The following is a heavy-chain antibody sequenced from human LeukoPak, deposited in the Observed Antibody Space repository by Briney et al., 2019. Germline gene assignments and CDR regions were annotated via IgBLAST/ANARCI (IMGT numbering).Heavy chain of an antibody. V-gene: IGHV3-21*06. Sequence: GGSLRLSCAASGFTFSSYAMSWVRQAPGEGLEWVSAISGSMLHYADSVEGRFTISRDNAKNSLYLQMSSLRVEDTAVYYCTRRPYSSSWYYFDYWGQGALVTVSA. CDR1: GFTFSSYA. D-gene: IGHD6-13*01. CDR2: ISGSML. J-gene: IGHJ4*02. CDR3: TRRPYSSSWYYFDY.